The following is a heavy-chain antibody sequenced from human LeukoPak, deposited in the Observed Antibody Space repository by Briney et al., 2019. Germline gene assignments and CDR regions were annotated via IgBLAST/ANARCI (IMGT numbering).Heavy chain of an antibody. D-gene: IGHD3-9*01. CDR2: ISGSGGST. V-gene: IGHV3-23*01. CDR1: GFTFSSYA. J-gene: IGHJ6*02. CDR3: ARSIGLTGGGVDV. Sequence: QTGGSLRLSCAASGFTFSSYAMSWVRQAPGKGLEWVSAISGSGGSTYYADSVKGRFTISRDNSKNTLYLQMNSLRAEDTAVYYCARSIGLTGGGVDVWGQGTTVTVSS.